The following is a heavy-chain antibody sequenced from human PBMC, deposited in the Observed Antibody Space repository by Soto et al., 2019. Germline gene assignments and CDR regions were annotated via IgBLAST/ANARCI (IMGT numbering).Heavy chain of an antibody. CDR2: ISYDGNSK. CDR1: GFIFSNYV. Sequence: QVQLVESGGGVVQPGRSLRLSCAASGFIFSNYVMHWVRQAPGKGLEWVAVISYDGNSKHYADSVKGRFTISRDNSKSTLYVQMNSLRAEDTAVYYCARSYCGDDCAIDHWGQGTLVTVSS. V-gene: IGHV3-30-3*01. CDR3: ARSYCGDDCAIDH. J-gene: IGHJ4*02. D-gene: IGHD2-21*02.